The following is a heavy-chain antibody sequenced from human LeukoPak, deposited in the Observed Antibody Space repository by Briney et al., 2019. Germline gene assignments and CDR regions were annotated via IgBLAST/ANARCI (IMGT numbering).Heavy chain of an antibody. CDR3: ARGRDNYNLDY. CDR1: GGSISSSSYY. V-gene: IGHV4-39*01. Sequence: PSETLSLTCTVSGGSISSSSYYWGWIRQPPGKGLEWIGSIYYSGSTYYNPSLKSRVTISVDTSKNQFSLKLSSVTAADTAVYYCARGRDNYNLDYWGQGTLVTVSS. J-gene: IGHJ4*02. D-gene: IGHD5-24*01. CDR2: IYYSGST.